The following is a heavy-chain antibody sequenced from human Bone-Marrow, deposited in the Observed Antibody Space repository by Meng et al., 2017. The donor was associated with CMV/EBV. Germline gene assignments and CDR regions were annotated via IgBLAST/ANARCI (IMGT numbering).Heavy chain of an antibody. Sequence: SETLSLTCTVSGGSISSSSYYWGWIRQPPGKGLEWIGEIDHSGSTNYHPSLKSRVTISVDTSKNQFSLKLSSVTAADTAVYYCARKLPRYWYFELWGRGTLVTVSS. CDR1: GGSISSSSYY. CDR3: ARKLPRYWYFEL. J-gene: IGHJ2*01. CDR2: IDHSGST. V-gene: IGHV4-39*07. D-gene: IGHD2-15*01.